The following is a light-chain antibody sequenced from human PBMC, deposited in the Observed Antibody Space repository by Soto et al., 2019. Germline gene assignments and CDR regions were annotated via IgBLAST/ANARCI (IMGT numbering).Light chain of an antibody. CDR1: QSVSSY. Sequence: EIVLTQSPATLSLSPGERATLSCRASQSVSSYLAWYQQKPGQAPRLLIYDASTRATGIPARFSGSGSGTDFTLTNSGLEPEDFAVYYCQQRSNWPGFGGGTKVEIK. J-gene: IGKJ4*02. CDR3: QQRSNWPG. CDR2: DAS. V-gene: IGKV3-11*01.